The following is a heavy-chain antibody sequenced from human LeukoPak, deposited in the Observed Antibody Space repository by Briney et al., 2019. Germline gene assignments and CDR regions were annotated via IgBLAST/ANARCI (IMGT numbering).Heavy chain of an antibody. D-gene: IGHD4-17*01. Sequence: NPGGSLRLSCAASGFTFSDYYMSWIRQAPGKGLEWVSYISSSGSTIYYADSVKGRFTISRDNAKNSLYLQMNSLRAEDTAVYYCAKAYYGDYVAYFDYWGQGTLVTVSS. J-gene: IGHJ4*02. V-gene: IGHV3-11*01. CDR2: ISSSGSTI. CDR1: GFTFSDYY. CDR3: AKAYYGDYVAYFDY.